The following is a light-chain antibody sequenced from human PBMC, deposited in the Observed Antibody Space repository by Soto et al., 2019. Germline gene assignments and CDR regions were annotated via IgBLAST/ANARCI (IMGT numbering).Light chain of an antibody. CDR2: DAS. Sequence: DIQMTQSPSSLSASVGDRVTITCQASQDITNYLNWYRQKPGKAPELLIYDASNSETGVPSRFSGRGSGTDFTLTISSLQPEDIATYYCQHFDNLPYTFGQGTKLEIK. V-gene: IGKV1-33*01. CDR3: QHFDNLPYT. CDR1: QDITNY. J-gene: IGKJ2*01.